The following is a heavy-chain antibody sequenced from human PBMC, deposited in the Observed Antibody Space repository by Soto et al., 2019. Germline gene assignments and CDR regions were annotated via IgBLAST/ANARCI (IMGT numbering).Heavy chain of an antibody. J-gene: IGHJ4*02. CDR3: ARPTLARELDY. Sequence: TSVKVSCKASGYSFTAFSLHWVRQAPGQGLEWMGWVNTNNGDTSYAQNIQDRVTMTRDTAISTAFMELTSLTSDDTAVYFCARPTLARELDYWGQGTVVTVSS. V-gene: IGHV1-2*02. CDR1: GYSFTAFS. D-gene: IGHD6-6*01. CDR2: VNTNNGDT.